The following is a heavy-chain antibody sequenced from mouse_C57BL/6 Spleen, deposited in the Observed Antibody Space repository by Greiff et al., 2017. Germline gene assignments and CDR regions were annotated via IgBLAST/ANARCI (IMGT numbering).Heavy chain of an antibody. CDR1: GFNIKDDY. D-gene: IGHD1-1*01. V-gene: IGHV14-4*01. J-gene: IGHJ4*01. CDR2: IDPENGDT. Sequence: EVKLQESGAELVRPGASVKLSCTASGFNIKDDYMHWVKQSPEQGLEWIGWIDPENGDTEYASKFQGKATITADTSSNTAYLQLSSLTSEDTAVYYCTPFITVYAMDYWGQGTSVTVSS. CDR3: TPFITVYAMDY.